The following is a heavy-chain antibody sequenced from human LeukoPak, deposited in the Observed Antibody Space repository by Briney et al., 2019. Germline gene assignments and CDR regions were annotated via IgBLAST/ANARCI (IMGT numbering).Heavy chain of an antibody. J-gene: IGHJ4*02. D-gene: IGHD6-19*01. CDR3: AKALYSSGWFYYFDY. CDR1: VFTFSSYC. CDR2: ISYDGSNK. Sequence: GGSLRLSCAASVFTFSSYCMHWVRQAPCKGLEWVAVISYDGSNKYYADSVKGRFTISRDNSKNTLYLQMNSLRAEDTAVYYCAKALYSSGWFYYFDYWGQGTLVTVSS. V-gene: IGHV3-30*18.